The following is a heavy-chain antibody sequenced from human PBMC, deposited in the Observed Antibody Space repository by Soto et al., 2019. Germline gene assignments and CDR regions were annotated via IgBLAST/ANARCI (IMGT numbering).Heavy chain of an antibody. CDR2: ISSSSSYI. Sequence: EVQLVESGGGLVKPGGSLRLSCAASGFTFSSYSMNWVRQAPGKGLEWVSFISSSSSYIYYADSVKGRFTISRDNAKNSVYLQMNSLRAEDTALYYCARDHPRVIGSKIDRWGQGTLVTVSS. D-gene: IGHD3-22*01. CDR1: GFTFSSYS. J-gene: IGHJ5*02. V-gene: IGHV3-21*02. CDR3: ARDHPRVIGSKIDR.